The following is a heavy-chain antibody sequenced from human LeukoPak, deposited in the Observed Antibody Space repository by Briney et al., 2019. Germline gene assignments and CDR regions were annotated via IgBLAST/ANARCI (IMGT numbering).Heavy chain of an antibody. Sequence: PSETLSLTCTVSGGSISSYYWSWIRQPAGKGLEWIGRIYTSGSTNYNPSPKSRVTMSVDTSKNQFSLKLSSVTAADTAVYYCARADFWSGYYYFDYWGQGTLVTVSS. CDR2: IYTSGST. D-gene: IGHD3-3*01. V-gene: IGHV4-4*07. CDR1: GGSISSYY. J-gene: IGHJ4*02. CDR3: ARADFWSGYYYFDY.